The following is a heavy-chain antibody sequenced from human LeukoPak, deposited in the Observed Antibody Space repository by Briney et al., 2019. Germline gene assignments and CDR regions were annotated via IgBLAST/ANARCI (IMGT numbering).Heavy chain of an antibody. CDR3: ARRGPPRTLLRGVKSGWFDP. CDR1: GGSSSGSY. CDR2: INHSRST. V-gene: IGHV4-34*01. J-gene: IGHJ5*02. D-gene: IGHD3-10*01. Sequence: PSQTLSFTCVMYGGSSSGSYWSWIRQPPGKGLEWIGEINHSRSTNYNPSLKSRVTISVDTSKNQFSLKLSSVTAADTAVYYCARRGPPRTLLRGVKSGWFDPWGQGTLVTVSS.